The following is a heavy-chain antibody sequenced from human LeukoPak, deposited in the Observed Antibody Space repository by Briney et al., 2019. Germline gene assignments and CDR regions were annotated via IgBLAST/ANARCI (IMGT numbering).Heavy chain of an antibody. J-gene: IGHJ3*02. D-gene: IGHD3-22*01. CDR1: GASISDYY. Sequence: SETLSLTCIVSGASISDYYWSWIRQPAGKGLEWIGRIDTSGSTNYKPSLKSRVTISVDTSKNQFSLKLSSVTAAGTAVYYCARFYSGYSGAFDIWGQGTMVTVSS. CDR2: IDTSGST. V-gene: IGHV4-4*07. CDR3: ARFYSGYSGAFDI.